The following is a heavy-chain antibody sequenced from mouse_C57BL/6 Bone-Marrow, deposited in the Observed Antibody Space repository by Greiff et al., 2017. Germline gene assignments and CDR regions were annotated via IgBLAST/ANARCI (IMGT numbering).Heavy chain of an antibody. CDR3: ASHDYGSSYPRGD. D-gene: IGHD1-1*01. Sequence: VQLQQSGAELVRPGSSVKMSCKTSGYTFTRYGIYWVKQRPGQGLEWIGYLYIGNGYTEYTEKFKGKATLTSDTSSSTAYMQLRSLTSEDSAIYFCASHDYGSSYPRGDWGQGTTLTVAS. J-gene: IGHJ2*01. CDR1: GYTFTRYG. CDR2: LYIGNGYT. V-gene: IGHV1-58*01.